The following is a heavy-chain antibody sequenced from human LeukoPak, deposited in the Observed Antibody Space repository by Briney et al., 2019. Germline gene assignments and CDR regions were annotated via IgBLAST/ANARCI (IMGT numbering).Heavy chain of an antibody. CDR3: ASPTGGSGSPPN. V-gene: IGHV1-69*04. CDR2: IIPILGIA. D-gene: IGHD3-10*01. Sequence: ASVKVSCKASGGTFSSYAISWVRQAPGQGLEWMGRIIPILGIANYAQKFQGRVTITADKSTSTAYMELSSLRSEDTAVYYCASPTGGSGSPPNWGQGTLVTVSS. J-gene: IGHJ4*02. CDR1: GGTFSSYA.